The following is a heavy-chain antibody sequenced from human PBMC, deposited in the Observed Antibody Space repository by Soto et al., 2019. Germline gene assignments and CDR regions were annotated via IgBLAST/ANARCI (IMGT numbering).Heavy chain of an antibody. D-gene: IGHD6-13*01. CDR3: ARDLRDRYSSSWYGGRHYYYGMDV. CDR1: GYTFTGYY. V-gene: IGHV1-2*04. Sequence: ASVKVSCKASGYTFTGYYIHWVRQAPGQGLEWMGWIDPNSGGTNYAQKFQVWVTMTRDTSISTAYMELSRLRSDDTAVYYCARDLRDRYSSSWYGGRHYYYGMDVWGQGTTVTVSS. J-gene: IGHJ6*02. CDR2: IDPNSGGT.